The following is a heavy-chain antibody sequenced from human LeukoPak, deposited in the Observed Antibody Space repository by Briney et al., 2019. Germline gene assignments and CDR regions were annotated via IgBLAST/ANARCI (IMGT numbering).Heavy chain of an antibody. CDR2: ISYDGSDK. Sequence: PGGSLRLSCAASGFTFSSYGMHWVRQAPGKGLEWVAVISYDGSDKYYADSVKGRFTISRDNSKNTLYLQMNSLRAEDTAVYYCAKDLYSSSWSYYYYHGMDVWGQGTTVTVSS. J-gene: IGHJ6*02. V-gene: IGHV3-30*18. CDR3: AKDLYSSSWSYYYYHGMDV. D-gene: IGHD6-13*01. CDR1: GFTFSSYG.